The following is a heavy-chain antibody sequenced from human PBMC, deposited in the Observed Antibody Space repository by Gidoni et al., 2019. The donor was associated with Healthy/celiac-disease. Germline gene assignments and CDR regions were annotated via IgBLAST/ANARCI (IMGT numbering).Heavy chain of an antibody. CDR1: GFPFSSYA. CDR2: ISGSGGST. J-gene: IGHJ3*02. Sequence: EVLLLESGGGLVQPGGSLRLTCAASGFPFSSYALSWVRQAPGTGLGWVTAISGSGGSTYYADSVKGRFTISRDNSKNTLYLQMNSLRAEDTAVYYCSKEYYYDSSAFDIWGKGTMVTVAS. V-gene: IGHV3-23*01. CDR3: SKEYYYDSSAFDI. D-gene: IGHD3-22*01.